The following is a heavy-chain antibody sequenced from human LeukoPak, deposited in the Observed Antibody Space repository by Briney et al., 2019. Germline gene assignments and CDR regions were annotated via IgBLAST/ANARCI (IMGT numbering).Heavy chain of an antibody. CDR1: GGSISSYY. CDR2: IYYSGST. Sequence: PPDTLSLTCTVSGGSISSYYWSWIRQPPGKGLEWIGYIYYSGSTNYNPSLKSRVTISVDTSKNQFSLKLSSVTAADTAVYYCAREATLGGFDWLPSTYFDYWGQGTLVTVSS. CDR3: AREATLGGFDWLPSTYFDY. J-gene: IGHJ4*02. V-gene: IGHV4-59*01. D-gene: IGHD3-9*01.